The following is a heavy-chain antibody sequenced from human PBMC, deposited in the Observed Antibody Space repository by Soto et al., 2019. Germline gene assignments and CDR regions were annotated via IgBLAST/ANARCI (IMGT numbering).Heavy chain of an antibody. CDR3: AREALFSGRSDVFDI. Sequence: EVQLVESGGGLVKPGGSLRLSCAASGFTFSIYSMDWVRQAPGKGLEWVAFIDSSSNYIYYADSMKGRFTISSDNAKNSLYLQVNSPRAADTAVYYCAREALFSGRSDVFDIWGQGTMVTLST. V-gene: IGHV3-21*01. CDR2: IDSSSNYI. J-gene: IGHJ3*02. CDR1: GFTFSIYS. D-gene: IGHD2-8*02.